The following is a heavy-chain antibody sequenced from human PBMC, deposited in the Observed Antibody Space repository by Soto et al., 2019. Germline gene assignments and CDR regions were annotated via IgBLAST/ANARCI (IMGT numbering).Heavy chain of an antibody. CDR2: ISSSGSTI. CDR1: GFTSSDYY. D-gene: IGHD3-9*01. Sequence: PGESLRLSCAASGFTSSDYYMSWIRQAPGKGLEWVSYISSSGSTIYYADSVKGRFNISRDNAKNSLYLQMNSLRAEDTAVYYCARVGTGSSTPLDIWGQGTMVTVSS. J-gene: IGHJ3*02. CDR3: ARVGTGSSTPLDI. V-gene: IGHV3-11*01.